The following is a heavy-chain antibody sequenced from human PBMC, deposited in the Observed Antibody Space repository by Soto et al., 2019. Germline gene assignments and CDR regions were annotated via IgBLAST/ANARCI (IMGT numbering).Heavy chain of an antibody. Sequence: EVQLVESGGGLVKAGGSLRLSCAASGFTFRTHTLLWVRQAPGQGLEWVSSISTGGTYLEYAHSVKGRFTISRDDAKDSVLLQMNSLKTDDTAVYYCVKGGEDITSPYGMDVWGQGTTVTVSS. CDR2: ISTGGTYL. J-gene: IGHJ6*02. V-gene: IGHV3-21*02. D-gene: IGHD3-16*01. CDR3: VKGGEDITSPYGMDV. CDR1: GFTFRTHT.